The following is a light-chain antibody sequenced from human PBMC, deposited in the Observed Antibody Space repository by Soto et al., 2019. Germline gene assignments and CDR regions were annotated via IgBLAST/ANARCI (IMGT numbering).Light chain of an antibody. CDR2: AAS. CDR1: QSISSY. CDR3: QESYSTPLT. J-gene: IGKJ4*01. Sequence: DIQMTQSLSSLSASVGDRVTITCRAGQSISSYLNWYQQKPGKAPKLLIYAASTLQSGVPSRFSGSGSGPDFTLTITSLQPEDFATYYCQESYSTPLTFGGGTKVEIK. V-gene: IGKV1-39*01.